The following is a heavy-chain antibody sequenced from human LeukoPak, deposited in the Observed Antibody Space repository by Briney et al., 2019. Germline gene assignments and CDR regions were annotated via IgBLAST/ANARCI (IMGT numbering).Heavy chain of an antibody. CDR1: GFTLSSCA. J-gene: IGHJ4*02. Sequence: GALRLSCAASGFTLSSCAMSWVRQAPGKGLEWVAGIQSNGRNKYYVDSVKGRFAISRDNSKSTLYLQVNSLRVEDTALYYCARESEGGTGTSCPDYWGQGTLVTVSS. D-gene: IGHD2-2*01. V-gene: IGHV3-30*03. CDR2: IQSNGRNK. CDR3: ARESEGGTGTSCPDY.